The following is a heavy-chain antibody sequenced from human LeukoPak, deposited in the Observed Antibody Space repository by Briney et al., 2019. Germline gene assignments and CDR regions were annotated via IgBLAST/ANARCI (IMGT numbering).Heavy chain of an antibody. Sequence: GASVKVSCKASGYTFTDYYLHWVRQAPGQGLEWVGRINPNSGGTNFAQRFQGRVTLTRDTSITTAYMELNSLRSDDTAIYYCACLYQWQVSYYSHGMDVWGQGNTGHRL. CDR1: GYTFTDYY. D-gene: IGHD6-19*01. CDR3: ACLYQWQVSYYSHGMDV. CDR2: INPNSGGT. J-gene: IGHJ6*02. V-gene: IGHV1-2*06.